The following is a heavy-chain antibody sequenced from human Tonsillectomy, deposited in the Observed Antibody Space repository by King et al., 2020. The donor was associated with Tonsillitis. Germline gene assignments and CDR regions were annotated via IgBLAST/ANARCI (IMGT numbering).Heavy chain of an antibody. CDR2: ISYDGGNK. J-gene: IGHJ4*02. V-gene: IGHV3-30*18. Sequence: VQLVESGGGVVQPGRSLRLSCAASGFTFSSYGMHWVRQAPGKGLEWVAVISYDGGNKYYADSVKGRFTISRDNSKNTLYLQMNSLRAEDTAVYYCAKSAYCSGGTCYDFDYWGQGTLVTVSS. CDR3: AKSAYCSGGTCYDFDY. CDR1: GFTFSSYG. D-gene: IGHD2-15*01.